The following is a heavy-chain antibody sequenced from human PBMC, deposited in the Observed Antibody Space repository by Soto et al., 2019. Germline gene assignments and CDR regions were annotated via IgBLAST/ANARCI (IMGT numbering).Heavy chain of an antibody. CDR2: IWYDGSNK. J-gene: IGHJ4*02. V-gene: IGHV3-33*01. CDR1: GFTFSSYG. Sequence: GGSLRLSCAASGFTFSSYGMHWVRQAPGKGLEWVAVIWYDGSNKYYADSVKGRFTISRDNSKNTLYLQMNSLRAEDTAVYYCARDEKAVDGYNNPGFDYWGQGTLVTVSS. CDR3: ARDEKAVDGYNNPGFDY. D-gene: IGHD5-12*01.